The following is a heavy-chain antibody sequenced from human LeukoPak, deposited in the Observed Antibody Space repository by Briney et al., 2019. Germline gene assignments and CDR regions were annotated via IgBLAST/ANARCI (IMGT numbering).Heavy chain of an antibody. Sequence: SETLSLTCTVSGGSISSYYWSWIRQPPGKGLEWIGYIYHTGSTNYNPSLKSRVTISLDTSKNQFSLKLSSVTAADTAVYYCASSTVPGLNWFDPWGQGTLVTVSS. CDR3: ASSTVPGLNWFDP. V-gene: IGHV4-59*01. D-gene: IGHD2-2*01. J-gene: IGHJ5*02. CDR1: GGSISSYY. CDR2: IYHTGST.